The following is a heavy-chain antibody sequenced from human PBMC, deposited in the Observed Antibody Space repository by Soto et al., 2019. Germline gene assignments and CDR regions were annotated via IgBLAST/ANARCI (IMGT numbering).Heavy chain of an antibody. CDR3: ASGDYYDILTSTLDY. J-gene: IGHJ4*02. Sequence: GASVKVSCKASGGTFSSYTISWVRQAPGQGLEWMGIINPSGGSTSYAQKFQGRVTMTRDTSTSTVYMELSSLRSEDTAVYYCASGDYYDILTSTLDYWGQGTLVTV. D-gene: IGHD3-9*01. V-gene: IGHV1-46*03. CDR1: GGTFSSYT. CDR2: INPSGGST.